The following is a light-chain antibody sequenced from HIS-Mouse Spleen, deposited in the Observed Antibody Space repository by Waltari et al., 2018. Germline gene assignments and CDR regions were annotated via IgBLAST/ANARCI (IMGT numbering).Light chain of an antibody. Sequence: DIVMTQSPLSLPVTPGEPASISCRSSQSLLHSNGYNYLDWYLQKPGQSPQLLIYLGSNRASGVPDRFSGSGSDTDFTLKISRVEAEDVGVYYCMQALQTPWTFGQGTKLEIK. CDR2: LGS. J-gene: IGKJ2*01. V-gene: IGKV2-28*01. CDR1: QSLLHSNGYNY. CDR3: MQALQTPWT.